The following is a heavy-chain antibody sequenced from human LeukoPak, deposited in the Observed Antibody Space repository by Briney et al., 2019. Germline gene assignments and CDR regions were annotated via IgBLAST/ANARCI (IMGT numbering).Heavy chain of an antibody. V-gene: IGHV5-51*01. Sequence: GESLKISCRGSGYNFNIYSIGWVRQMPGKGLEWMGIIYPGDPDTKYSPSFQGQVTISADKSISTAYLQWSSLKASDTAMYYCARLRPQDAFDIWGKGTMVSVSS. CDR2: IYPGDPDT. J-gene: IGHJ3*02. CDR1: GYNFNIYS. CDR3: ARLRPQDAFDI.